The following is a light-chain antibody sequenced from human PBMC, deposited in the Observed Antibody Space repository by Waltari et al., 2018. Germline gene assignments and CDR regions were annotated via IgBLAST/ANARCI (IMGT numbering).Light chain of an antibody. CDR3: QQRSNWLT. CDR1: QSVSSY. CDR2: DAS. V-gene: IGKV3-11*01. Sequence: EIVLTQSPATLPLSTGERATLSCRASQSVSSYLAWYQQKPGQAPRLLIYDASNRATGIPARFSGSGSGTDFTLTISSLEPEDFAVYYCQQRSNWLTFGGGTKVEIK. J-gene: IGKJ4*01.